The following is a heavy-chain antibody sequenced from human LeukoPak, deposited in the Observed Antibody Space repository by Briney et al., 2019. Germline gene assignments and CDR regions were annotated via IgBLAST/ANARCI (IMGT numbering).Heavy chain of an antibody. D-gene: IGHD2-15*01. V-gene: IGHV3-30-3*01. CDR3: AKDVGMIGYCSGGSCYAIDY. CDR2: ISYDGSNK. Sequence: GGSLRLSGAASGFTFSSYGMHWVRQAPGKGLEWVAVISYDGSNKYYADSVKGRFTISRDNSKNTLYLQMNSLRAEDTAVYYCAKDVGMIGYCSGGSCYAIDYWGQGTLVTVSS. CDR1: GFTFSSYG. J-gene: IGHJ4*02.